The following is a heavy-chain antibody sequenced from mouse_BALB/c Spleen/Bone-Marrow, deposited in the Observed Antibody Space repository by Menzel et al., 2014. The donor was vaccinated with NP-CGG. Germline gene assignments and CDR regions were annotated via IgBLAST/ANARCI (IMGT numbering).Heavy chain of an antibody. CDR2: IDPANGNT. V-gene: IGHV14-3*02. Sequence: EVQLVESGAELVEPGASVKLSCTASGFNIKDTYMHWVRQRPEQGLEWIGRIDPANGNTKYDPKFQGKATITADTSSNTAYLQLSSLASEDAGVYYCARYYYAMDYGCQGTSVTVSS. CDR3: ARYYYAMDY. J-gene: IGHJ4*01. CDR1: GFNIKDTY.